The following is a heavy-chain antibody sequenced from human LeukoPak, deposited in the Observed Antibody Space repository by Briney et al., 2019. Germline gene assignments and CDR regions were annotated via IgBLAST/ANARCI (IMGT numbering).Heavy chain of an antibody. D-gene: IGHD6-6*01. J-gene: IGHJ3*01. V-gene: IGHV3-30-3*01. CDR1: GFTFSSYA. CDR2: ISYDGNNK. Sequence: GGSLRLSCTASGFTFSSYAMHWVRQAPGKGLEWVAFISYDGNNKYYADSVKGRFTISRDDSKNTVYLQVNSLRVADTAVYYCAREGRTRPGSYSGSETGAFDFWGQGTMVTVSS. CDR3: AREGRTRPGSYSGSETGAFDF.